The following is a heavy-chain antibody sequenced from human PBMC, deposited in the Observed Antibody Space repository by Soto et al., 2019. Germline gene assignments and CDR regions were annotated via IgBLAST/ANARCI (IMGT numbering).Heavy chain of an antibody. Sequence: GGSLRLSCAASGFTFSSYSMNWVRQAPGKGLEWVSSISSSSSYIYYADSVKGRFTISRDNAKNSLYLQMNSLRAEDTAVYYCARRKLSGPKSDAFDIWGQGTMVTVSS. D-gene: IGHD1-7*01. CDR3: ARRKLSGPKSDAFDI. V-gene: IGHV3-21*01. CDR1: GFTFSSYS. CDR2: ISSSSSYI. J-gene: IGHJ3*02.